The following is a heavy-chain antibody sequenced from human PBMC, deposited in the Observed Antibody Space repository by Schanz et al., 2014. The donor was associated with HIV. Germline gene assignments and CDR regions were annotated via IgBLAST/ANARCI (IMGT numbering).Heavy chain of an antibody. CDR3: ARGPQGEYYDFLTGYYFSSYFDY. CDR2: INHSGST. D-gene: IGHD3-9*01. Sequence: QVQLQQWGAGLLNSSETLSLTCAVYGGSLSGYDWNWIRQSPGKGLEWIGEINHSGSTNYNPSLKSGVSISVDTSKRHFSLKLSSVPAADTAVYYCARGPQGEYYDFLTGYYFSSYFDYWGQGTLVTVSS. J-gene: IGHJ4*02. V-gene: IGHV4-34*01. CDR1: GGSLSGYD.